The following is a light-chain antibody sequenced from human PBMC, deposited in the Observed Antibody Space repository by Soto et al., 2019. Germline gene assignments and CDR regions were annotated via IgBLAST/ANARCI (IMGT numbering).Light chain of an antibody. CDR1: SSDVGGYNF. CDR3: SSYTSSTTPYV. J-gene: IGLJ1*01. V-gene: IGLV2-14*03. CDR2: DVS. Sequence: QSALTQPASMSGSPGQSITISCTGTSSDVGGYNFVSWFQHHPGKAPKLIIYDVSNRPSGVSNRFSGSKSGNTASLTISELQAEDEADFYCSSYTSSTTPYVFGTGTKVTVL.